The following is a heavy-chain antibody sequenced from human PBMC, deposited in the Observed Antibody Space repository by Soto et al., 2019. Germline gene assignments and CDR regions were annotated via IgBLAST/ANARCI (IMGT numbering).Heavy chain of an antibody. D-gene: IGHD3-3*01. CDR1: GYTFTGYY. V-gene: IGHV1-2*04. J-gene: IGHJ4*02. Sequence: ASVKVSCKASGYTFTGYYMHWVRQAPGQGLEWMGWINPNSDGTNYAQKFQGWVTMTRDTSISTAYMELSRLRSDDTAVYYCARSIFGVVIPFDYWGQGTLVTVSS. CDR3: ARSIFGVVIPFDY. CDR2: INPNSDGT.